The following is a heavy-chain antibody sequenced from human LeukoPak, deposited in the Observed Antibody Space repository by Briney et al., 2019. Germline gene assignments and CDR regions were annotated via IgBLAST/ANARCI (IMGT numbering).Heavy chain of an antibody. V-gene: IGHV3-74*01. CDR3: AKDTVASSFDH. CDR1: GLPLSSDW. D-gene: IGHD5-12*01. J-gene: IGHJ4*02. CDR2: ISRESDGSGT. Sequence: GGSVRFSCAFSGLPLSSDWVQWVRQVPEKGRVCVARISRESDGSGTKYADSAKGRFSISRDRATNTVHLQMNSLRAEDTAVYYCAKDTVASSFDHWGQGTLVTVSS.